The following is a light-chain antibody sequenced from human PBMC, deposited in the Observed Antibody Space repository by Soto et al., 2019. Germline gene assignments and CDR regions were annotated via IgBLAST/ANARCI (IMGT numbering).Light chain of an antibody. CDR3: QSYDSSLSGSVV. Sequence: QSVLTQPPSVSGAPGQRVTISCTGSSSNIGSGYDVHWYRQLPGTAPKLLIYANTIRPSGVPDRFSGSTSGTSASLAITGLQAEDEDDYYCQSYDSSLSGSVVFGGGTKLTVL. CDR1: SSNIGSGYD. J-gene: IGLJ2*01. CDR2: ANT. V-gene: IGLV1-40*01.